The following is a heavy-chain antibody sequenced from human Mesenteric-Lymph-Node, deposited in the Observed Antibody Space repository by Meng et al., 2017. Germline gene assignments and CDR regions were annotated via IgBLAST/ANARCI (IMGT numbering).Heavy chain of an antibody. V-gene: IGHV3-7*01. CDR3: AREGYTGSYSRAFDI. J-gene: IGHJ3*02. Sequence: SLKISCVASGFTFSSYWMSWVRQPPGKGLEWVANINKDGSENYYVDSVKGRFTISRNNAKNSLYLQMNSLRAEDTAVYYCAREGYTGSYSRAFDIWGRGTMVTVSS. CDR2: INKDGSEN. CDR1: GFTFSSYW. D-gene: IGHD1-26*01.